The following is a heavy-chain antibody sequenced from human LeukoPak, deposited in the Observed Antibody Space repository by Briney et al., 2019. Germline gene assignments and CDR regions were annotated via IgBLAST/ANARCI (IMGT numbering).Heavy chain of an antibody. Sequence: GSSLRLSCAASGFILSSYGMHWVRQAPGKGLEWVAVISYDGSNKYYADSVKGRFTISRDNSKNTLYLQMNGLRVEDTGVYYCASPYSGSWYRAGNFDYWGQGTLVSVSS. CDR2: ISYDGSNK. J-gene: IGHJ4*02. V-gene: IGHV3-30*03. CDR3: ASPYSGSWYRAGNFDY. D-gene: IGHD6-13*01. CDR1: GFILSSYG.